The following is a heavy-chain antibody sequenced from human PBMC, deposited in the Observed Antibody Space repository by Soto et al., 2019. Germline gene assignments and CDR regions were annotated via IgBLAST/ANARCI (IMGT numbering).Heavy chain of an antibody. D-gene: IGHD2-21*02. Sequence: LYLTRTVTGETMNNRGYAGGWKSKPPGKGRERIGSIYYSGSTYNNPSLKSRGSMSVDTSKNQFSLNLRSVTAADTALYYCARQRTSVVTQADFDSWGQGSLVPAPQ. V-gene: IGHV4-39*01. CDR1: GETMNNRGYA. CDR3: ARQRTSVVTQADFDS. J-gene: IGHJ4*02. CDR2: IYYSGST.